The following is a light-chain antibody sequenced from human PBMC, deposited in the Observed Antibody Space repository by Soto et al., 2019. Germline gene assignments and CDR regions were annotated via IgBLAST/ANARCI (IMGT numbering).Light chain of an antibody. Sequence: DIQMTQSPSTLSASVGDRVTITCRTSQSISSWLAWYHQKAGEAPKLLIYKASSLESGVPSRFSGSGSGTEFTLTISSLQPDDFATYYCQQYSTYSHETFGQGTKVEIK. CDR1: QSISSW. V-gene: IGKV1-5*03. CDR2: KAS. CDR3: QQYSTYSHET. J-gene: IGKJ1*01.